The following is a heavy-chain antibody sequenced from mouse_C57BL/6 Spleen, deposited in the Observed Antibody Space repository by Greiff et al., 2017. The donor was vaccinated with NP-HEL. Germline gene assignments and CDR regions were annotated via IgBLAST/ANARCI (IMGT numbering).Heavy chain of an antibody. V-gene: IGHV2-2*01. D-gene: IGHD4-1*01. CDR3: AREETGTGYYFDY. Sequence: QVQLKESGPGLVQPSQSLSITCTVSGFSLTSYGVHWVRQSPGKGLEWLGVIWSGGSTDYNAAFISRLSISKDNSKSQVFFKMNSLQADDTAIYYCAREETGTGYYFDYWGQGTTLTVSS. J-gene: IGHJ2*01. CDR1: GFSLTSYG. CDR2: IWSGGST.